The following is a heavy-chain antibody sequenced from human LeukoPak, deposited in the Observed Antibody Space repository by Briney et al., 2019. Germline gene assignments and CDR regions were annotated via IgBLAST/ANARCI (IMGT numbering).Heavy chain of an antibody. CDR1: GFTFSSYA. CDR2: ISYDGSNK. J-gene: IGHJ6*02. D-gene: IGHD2-2*01. CDR3: AKVLVGRYCSSTSCYAGGGTDYYYYYGMDV. V-gene: IGHV3-30*18. Sequence: PGGSLRPSCAASGFTFSSYAMSWVRQAPGKGLEWVAVISYDGSNKYYADSVKGRFTISRDNSKNTLYLQMNSLRAEDTAVYYCAKVLVGRYCSSTSCYAGGGTDYYYYYGMDVWGQGITVTVSS.